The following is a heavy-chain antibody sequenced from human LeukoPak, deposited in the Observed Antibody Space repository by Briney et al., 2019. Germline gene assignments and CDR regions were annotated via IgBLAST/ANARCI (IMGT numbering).Heavy chain of an antibody. J-gene: IGHJ4*02. Sequence: GGSLRLSCAASGFTVSSNYMSWVRQAPGKGLEWVSVIYSGGSTYYADSVKGRFTISRDNSKNTLYLQMNSLRAEDTAVYYCAKDSYCSSTSCRYVGDYWGQGTLVTVSS. V-gene: IGHV3-53*01. CDR2: IYSGGST. D-gene: IGHD2-2*01. CDR3: AKDSYCSSTSCRYVGDY. CDR1: GFTVSSNY.